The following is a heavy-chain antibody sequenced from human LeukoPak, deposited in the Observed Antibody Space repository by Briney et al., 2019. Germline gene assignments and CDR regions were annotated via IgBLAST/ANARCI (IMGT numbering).Heavy chain of an antibody. CDR2: VSSGGDA. V-gene: IGHV3-53*01. Sequence: GGSLRLSCAASVFTVTANSMNWVRQAPGKGLEWVSRVSSGGDAFYADSVKGRFTISRDTSKNTVFLQMDSLRAEDTAVYYCAKFGDHMPDALDIWGQGTMVTVAA. CDR3: AKFGDHMPDALDI. CDR1: VFTVTANS. J-gene: IGHJ3*02. D-gene: IGHD4-17*01.